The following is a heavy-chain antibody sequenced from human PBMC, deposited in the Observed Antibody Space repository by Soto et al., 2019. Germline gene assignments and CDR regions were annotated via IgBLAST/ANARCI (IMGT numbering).Heavy chain of an antibody. V-gene: IGHV1-24*01. CDR3: ATDLVRETRGPRFDP. J-gene: IGHJ5*02. CDR1: GYTLTELS. D-gene: IGHD3-10*01. CDR2: FDPEDGET. Sequence: EASVKVSCKVSGYTLTELSMHWVRQAPGKGLEWMGGFDPEDGETIYAQKFQGRVTMTEDTSTDTAYMELSSLRSEDTAVYYCATDLVRETRGPRFDPWGQGTLVTVSS.